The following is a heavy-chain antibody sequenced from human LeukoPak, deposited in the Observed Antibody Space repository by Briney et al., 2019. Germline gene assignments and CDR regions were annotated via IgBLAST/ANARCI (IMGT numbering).Heavy chain of an antibody. V-gene: IGHV1-8*01. CDR1: GYTFTNYD. J-gene: IGHJ4*02. CDR2: MKPNSGDT. CDR3: ARGPPERTYSDY. D-gene: IGHD4-11*01. Sequence: ASVLVSCKASGYTFTNYDINWARQATGQGLEWLGWMKPNSGDTGYAQKFQGRVAMTRNTSISTAYLELSSLRSDDTAVYYCARGPPERTYSDYWGQGTLVTVSS.